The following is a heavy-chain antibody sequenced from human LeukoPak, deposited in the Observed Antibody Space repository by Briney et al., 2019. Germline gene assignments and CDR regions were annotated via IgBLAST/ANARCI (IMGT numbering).Heavy chain of an antibody. V-gene: IGHV4-34*01. CDR2: INHRGST. Sequence: SETLSLTCAVYGGSFSAYYWSWIRQPPEKGLEWIGEINHRGSTNYNASLKSRVTISVDTSKNQFSLKLSSVTAADTAVYYCARAQGGSYSTFLYYMDVWGKGTTVTVSS. J-gene: IGHJ6*03. CDR1: GGSFSAYY. D-gene: IGHD3-10*01. CDR3: ARAQGGSYSTFLYYMDV.